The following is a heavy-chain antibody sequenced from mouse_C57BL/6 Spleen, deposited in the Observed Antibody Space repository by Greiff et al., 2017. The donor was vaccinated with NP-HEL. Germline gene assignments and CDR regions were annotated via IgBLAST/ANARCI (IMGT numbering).Heavy chain of an antibody. CDR1: GFSFNTYA. CDR2: IRSKSNNSAS. CDR3: VRQKYFEV. V-gene: IGHV10-1*01. Sequence: EVHLVESGGGLVQPKGSLKLSCAASGFSFNTYAMNWVRQAPGQGLEWVARIRSKSNNSASYYADSVKDRFTISRDDSEIMLDLQMNNLKAEDTAVYYCVRQKYFEVWGTGTTVTVSS. J-gene: IGHJ1*03.